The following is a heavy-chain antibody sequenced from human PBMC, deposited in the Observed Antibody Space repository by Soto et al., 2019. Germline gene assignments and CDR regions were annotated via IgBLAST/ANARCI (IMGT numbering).Heavy chain of an antibody. D-gene: IGHD4-17*01. V-gene: IGHV4-39*01. CDR3: AKLGDYGDPPRY. CDR2: MYYSGST. CDR1: GDSFSSRNSF. Sequence: QLQLQESGPGLVKPSETLSLSCSVSGDSFSSRNSFWGWLRQPPGKGLEWIGTMYYSGSTYYNPSLKSRVTISVDTSKNQFSLKLTSMTSSDTAVYYCAKLGDYGDPPRYWGQGTLVTVSS. J-gene: IGHJ4*02.